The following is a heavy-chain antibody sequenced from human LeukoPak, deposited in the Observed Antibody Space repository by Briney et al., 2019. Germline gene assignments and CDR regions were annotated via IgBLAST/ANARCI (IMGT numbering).Heavy chain of an antibody. V-gene: IGHV1-69*01. Sequence: GASVKVSCKASGGTFSSYAISWVRQAPGQGLEWMGGIIPICGTANYAQKFQGRVTITADESTSTAYMELSSLRSEDTAVYYCARSGLNDFWSRYYNWFDPWGQGTLVTVSS. CDR1: GGTFSSYA. CDR2: IIPICGTA. CDR3: ARSGLNDFWSRYYNWFDP. D-gene: IGHD3-3*01. J-gene: IGHJ5*02.